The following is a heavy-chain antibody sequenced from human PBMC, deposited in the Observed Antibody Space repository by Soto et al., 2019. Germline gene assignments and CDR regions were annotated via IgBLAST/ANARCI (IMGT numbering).Heavy chain of an antibody. CDR3: ARGRYGDY. CDR2: ISAHNGNT. CDR1: GYTFTSYG. V-gene: IGHV1-18*01. D-gene: IGHD1-1*01. J-gene: IGHJ4*02. Sequence: QVHVLQSGAEVKKPGASVKVSCKGSGYTFTSYGITWVRQAPGQGLEWMGWISAHNGNTDYAQKLQGRVTVTRDTSTSTAYMELRRLRSDDTAVYYCARGRYGDYWGQGALVTVSS.